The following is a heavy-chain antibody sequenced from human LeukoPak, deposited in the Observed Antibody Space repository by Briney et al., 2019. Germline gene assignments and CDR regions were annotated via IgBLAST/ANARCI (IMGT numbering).Heavy chain of an antibody. Sequence: GGSLRLSFAASGVTSGNYWITWVGQAPGKGPGWGANIKPDGSEQYYVDSVKSRFTISRDNAKNSLYLQVNSLRAEDTAVYYCARDFGFLAAGFDYWGQGTLVTVSS. CDR1: GVTSGNYW. CDR2: IKPDGSEQ. CDR3: ARDFGFLAAGFDY. J-gene: IGHJ4*02. D-gene: IGHD6-25*01. V-gene: IGHV3-7*01.